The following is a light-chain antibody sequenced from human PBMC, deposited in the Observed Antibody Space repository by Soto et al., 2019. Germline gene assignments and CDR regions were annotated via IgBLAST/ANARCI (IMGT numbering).Light chain of an antibody. CDR1: SSDVGGYNY. V-gene: IGLV2-8*01. CDR3: RSYEGSNNPVV. J-gene: IGLJ2*01. Sequence: QSVLTQPPSASGSPGQSVTISCTGTSSDVGGYNYVSWYQQHPGKAPKLMIYEVSKRPSGVPDRFSGSKSGNTASLTVSGLQAEDEADYYCRSYEGSNNPVVFGGGTKLTVL. CDR2: EVS.